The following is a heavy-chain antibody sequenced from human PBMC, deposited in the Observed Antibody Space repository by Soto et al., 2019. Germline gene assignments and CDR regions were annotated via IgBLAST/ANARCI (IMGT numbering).Heavy chain of an antibody. V-gene: IGHV4-34*01. J-gene: IGHJ5*02. CDR2: INHSGST. CDR1: GGSFSGYY. D-gene: IGHD3-10*01. CDR3: ARGCSRITMVRGVIRRWFDP. Sequence: SETLSLTCAVYGGSFSGYYWSWIRQPPGKGLEWIGEINHSGSTNYNPSLKSRITISVDTSKNQFSLKLSSVTAADTAVYYCARGCSRITMVRGVIRRWFDPWGQGTLVTVPQ.